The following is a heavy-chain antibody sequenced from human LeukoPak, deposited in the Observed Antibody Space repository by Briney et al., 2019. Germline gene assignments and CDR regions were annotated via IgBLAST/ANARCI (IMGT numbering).Heavy chain of an antibody. CDR1: GFTFSNSL. CDR3: ARAGGWVA. D-gene: IGHD2-15*01. CDR2: ISTDGSST. Sequence: GGSLRLSRAASGFTFSNSLMHWVRQAPGKGLVWISHISTDGSSTNYADSVKGRFTISRDNAKNTLFLQMNSLRAEDTAVYYCARAGGWVAWGQGTLVTVSS. J-gene: IGHJ4*02. V-gene: IGHV3-74*01.